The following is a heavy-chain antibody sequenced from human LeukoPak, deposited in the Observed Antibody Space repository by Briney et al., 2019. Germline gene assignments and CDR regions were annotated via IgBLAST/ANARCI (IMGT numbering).Heavy chain of an antibody. J-gene: IGHJ4*02. CDR2: IYYSGST. CDR3: ARSTYYYDSSGYYPDY. D-gene: IGHD3-22*01. Sequence: PSQTLSLTCTVSGGSISSGGYYWSWIRQHPGKGLEWIGYIYYSGSTYYNPSLKGRVTISVDTSKNQFSLKLSSVTAADTAVYYCARSTYYYDSSGYYPDYWGQGTLVTVSS. CDR1: GGSISSGGYY. V-gene: IGHV4-31*03.